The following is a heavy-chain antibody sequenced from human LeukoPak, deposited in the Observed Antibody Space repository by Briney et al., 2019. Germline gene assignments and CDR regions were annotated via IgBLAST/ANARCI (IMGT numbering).Heavy chain of an antibody. CDR3: ASGLNGAAADPNFDY. CDR2: IYYSGST. J-gene: IGHJ4*02. Sequence: PSETLSLTCTVSGGSISSSNYYWGWIRQPPGKGLEWIGSIYYSGSTYYNPSLKSRVTISVDTSKNQFSLKLSSATAADTAVYYCASGLNGAAADPNFDYWGQGTLVTVSS. V-gene: IGHV4-39*01. CDR1: GGSISSSNYY. D-gene: IGHD6-13*01.